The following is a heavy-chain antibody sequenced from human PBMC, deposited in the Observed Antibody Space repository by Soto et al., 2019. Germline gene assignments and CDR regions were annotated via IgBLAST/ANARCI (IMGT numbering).Heavy chain of an antibody. Sequence: VQLLESGGGLVQPGGSLRLSCAVSGFTFSNYAMSWVRQAPGKGLEWVSGIGGSGGSTYYGDSVKGRFTLSRDKSKTTLSLQINSLSPEDTAVYYCAKGSGQWLGSWFDHWGQGTLVTVS. CDR2: IGGSGGST. V-gene: IGHV3-23*01. D-gene: IGHD6-19*01. J-gene: IGHJ5*02. CDR1: GFTFSNYA. CDR3: AKGSGQWLGSWFDH.